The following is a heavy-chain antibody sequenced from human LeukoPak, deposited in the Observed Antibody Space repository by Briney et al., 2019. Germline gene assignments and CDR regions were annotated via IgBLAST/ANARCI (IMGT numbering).Heavy chain of an antibody. Sequence: TGGSLRLSCAASGFTFNNAWMSWVRQAPGKGPEWVGRIKSKTDGGTTDYSAPVKGRFTISRDDSKETLYLQMNSLKSEDTAMYYCTTGPFDYYGSASYLANGMDVWGQGTTVTVSS. J-gene: IGHJ6*02. CDR3: TTGPFDYYGSASYLANGMDV. CDR1: GFTFNNAW. V-gene: IGHV3-15*01. CDR2: IKSKTDGGTT. D-gene: IGHD3-10*01.